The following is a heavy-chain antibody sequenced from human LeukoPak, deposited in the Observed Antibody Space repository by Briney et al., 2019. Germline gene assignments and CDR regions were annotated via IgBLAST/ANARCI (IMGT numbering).Heavy chain of an antibody. Sequence: PSETLSLTCTVSGGSISSYYWSWIRQPPGKGLEWIGYIHYTGSTNYNPSLKSRVTISIDTSKNQFSLKLSSVTAADTAVYYCAGERGYCSGGSCDHQFDPWGQGTLVTVSS. CDR1: GGSISSYY. J-gene: IGHJ5*02. CDR3: AGERGYCSGGSCDHQFDP. V-gene: IGHV4-59*01. CDR2: IHYTGST. D-gene: IGHD2-15*01.